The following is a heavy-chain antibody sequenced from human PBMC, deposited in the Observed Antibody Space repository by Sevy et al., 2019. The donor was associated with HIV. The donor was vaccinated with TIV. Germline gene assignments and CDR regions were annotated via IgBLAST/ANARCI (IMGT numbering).Heavy chain of an antibody. D-gene: IGHD6-19*01. V-gene: IGHV3-23*01. CDR2: INDSGDTP. CDR1: GFTFRNYA. J-gene: IGHJ4*02. Sequence: GGSLRLSCVTSGFTFRNYAMGWVRQAPGKGLEWVSTINDSGDTPYYADTVKGRLTVSRDNSKNRLFLQMSRLRVEDSAIFYCAKFKFSGWSKGGYEYFDFWGQGTLVIVSS. CDR3: AKFKFSGWSKGGYEYFDF.